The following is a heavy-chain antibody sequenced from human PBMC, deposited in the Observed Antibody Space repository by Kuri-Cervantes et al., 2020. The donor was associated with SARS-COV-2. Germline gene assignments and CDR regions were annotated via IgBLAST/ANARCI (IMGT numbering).Heavy chain of an antibody. J-gene: IGHJ3*02. D-gene: IGHD6-13*01. Sequence: ASVKVSCKASGYTFTSYGISWVRQAPGQGLEWMGWISAYNGNTNYAQKLQGRVTMTTDTSTSTAYMELRSLRSDDTAVYYCARDGGIAAATSEGAFDIRGQGTMVTVSS. CDR2: ISAYNGNT. CDR3: ARDGGIAAATSEGAFDI. V-gene: IGHV1-18*01. CDR1: GYTFTSYG.